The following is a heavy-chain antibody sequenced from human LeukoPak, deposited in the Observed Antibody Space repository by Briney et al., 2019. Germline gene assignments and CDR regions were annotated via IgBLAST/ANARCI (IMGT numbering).Heavy chain of an antibody. CDR1: GRSISISSYY. D-gene: IGHD1-14*01. Sequence: TSETLSLTCTVSGRSISISSYYWGWIRQPPGNGLEWIGSIYYSGSTHYNPSLKSRVTISVDTSKNQFSLKLSSVTAADTAVYYCARNLWYWGEGTLDTVCS. V-gene: IGHV4-39*01. CDR2: IYYSGST. CDR3: ARNLWY. J-gene: IGHJ4*02.